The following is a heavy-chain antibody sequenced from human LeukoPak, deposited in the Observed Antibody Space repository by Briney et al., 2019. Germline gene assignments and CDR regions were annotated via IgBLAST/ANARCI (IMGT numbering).Heavy chain of an antibody. D-gene: IGHD3-9*01. CDR1: GFIFRNYA. CDR3: AKWGDYDGLPGYYASDC. V-gene: IGHV3-23*01. CDR2: ITGSGGTS. J-gene: IGHJ4*02. Sequence: PGGSLRLSCAASGFIFRNYARSWVRQAPGKGLEWVAAITGSGGTSWYADSVKCHFTTSRDNSKNTLYLQMNSLGADDTAVYYCAKWGDYDGLPGYYASDCWGQGTLVTVSS.